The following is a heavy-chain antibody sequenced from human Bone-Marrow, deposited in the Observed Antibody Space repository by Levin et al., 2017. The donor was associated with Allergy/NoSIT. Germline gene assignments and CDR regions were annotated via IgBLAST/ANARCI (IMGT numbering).Heavy chain of an antibody. V-gene: IGHV3-21*01. CDR3: ARGLDYSGVP. D-gene: IGHD5-12*01. CDR1: GFTFSTYS. Sequence: GGSLRLSCAASGFTFSTYSMNWVRQAPGKGLDWVSSITSSSSYIYYADSVKGRFTISRDNAKNSLYLQMNSLRVEDTAVYYCARGLDYSGVPWGQGTLVTVSS. CDR2: ITSSSSYI. J-gene: IGHJ5*02.